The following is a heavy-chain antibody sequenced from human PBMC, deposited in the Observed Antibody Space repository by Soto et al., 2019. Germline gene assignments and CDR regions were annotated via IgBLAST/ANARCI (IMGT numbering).Heavy chain of an antibody. CDR2: IYYSGST. Sequence: SETLSLTCTVSGGSISSSSYYWGWIRQPPGKGLEWIGSIYYSGSTYYNPSLKSRITVSVDTSSNQFSLKLSSVTAADTAVYYCARHGVASGSGSYRTLYGMDVWGKGTTVTVAS. CDR1: GGSISSSSYY. D-gene: IGHD3-10*01. V-gene: IGHV4-39*01. CDR3: ARHGVASGSGSYRTLYGMDV. J-gene: IGHJ6*04.